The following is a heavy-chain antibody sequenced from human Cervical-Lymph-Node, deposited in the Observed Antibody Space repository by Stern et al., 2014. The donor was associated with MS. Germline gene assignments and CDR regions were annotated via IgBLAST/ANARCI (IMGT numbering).Heavy chain of an antibody. CDR2: INCGPGTT. J-gene: IGHJ4*02. CDR3: ARQPDYSDFLDF. D-gene: IGHD4-11*01. CDR1: GYNFIDHA. V-gene: IGHV1-3*01. Sequence: QVTLVQSGAEVKKPAASMTISCKSSGYNFIDHAIHWVRKAHGQRLELMGWINCGPGTTKYSQKFQGRVSFTRDKAASAAYMDLSSLSPDDTAVYYCARQPDYSDFLDFWGQGTLVTVSS.